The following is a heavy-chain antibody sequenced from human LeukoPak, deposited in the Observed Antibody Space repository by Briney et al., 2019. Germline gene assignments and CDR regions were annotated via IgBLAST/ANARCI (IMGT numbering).Heavy chain of an antibody. CDR1: GFTVSSNY. Sequence: PGGSLRLSCAASGFTVSSNYMSWVRQAPGKGLEWVSVIYSGGSTYYADSVKGRFTISRDNSKNTLYHQMNSLRAEDTAVYYCARNVPYYYYMDVWGKGTTVTVSS. V-gene: IGHV3-66*02. J-gene: IGHJ6*03. D-gene: IGHD2-2*01. CDR2: IYSGGST. CDR3: ARNVPYYYYMDV.